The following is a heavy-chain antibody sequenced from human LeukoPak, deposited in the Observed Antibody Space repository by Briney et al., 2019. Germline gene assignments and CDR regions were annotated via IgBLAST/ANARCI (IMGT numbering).Heavy chain of an antibody. CDR2: IYYSGST. D-gene: IGHD4-17*01. Sequence: SETLSLTCTDPGGSISSYYWSWIRQPPGKGLEWIGYIYYSGSTNYNPSLKSRVTISVDTSKNQFSLKLSSVTAADTAVYYCARYGDYWTLDYWGQGTLVTVSS. CDR1: GGSISSYY. V-gene: IGHV4-59*01. J-gene: IGHJ4*02. CDR3: ARYGDYWTLDY.